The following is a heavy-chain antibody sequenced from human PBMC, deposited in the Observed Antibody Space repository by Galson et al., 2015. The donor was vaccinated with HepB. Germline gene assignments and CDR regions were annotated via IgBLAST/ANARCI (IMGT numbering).Heavy chain of an antibody. Sequence: SVKVSCKASGYTFTSYGISWVRQAPGQGLEWMGWISAYNGNTNYAQKLQGRVTMTTDTSTSTAYMELRSLRSDDTAVYYCARSVPVEQLVVPLYYYYYYMDVWGKGTTVTVSS. J-gene: IGHJ6*03. V-gene: IGHV1-18*01. CDR3: ARSVPVEQLVVPLYYYYYYMDV. CDR2: ISAYNGNT. CDR1: GYTFTSYG. D-gene: IGHD6-6*01.